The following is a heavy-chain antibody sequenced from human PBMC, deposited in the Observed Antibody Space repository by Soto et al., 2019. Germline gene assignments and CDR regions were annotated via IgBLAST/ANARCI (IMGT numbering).Heavy chain of an antibody. CDR2: INHSGST. Sequence: PSETLSLTCAVYGGSFSGYYWSWIRQPPGKGLEWIGEINHSGSTNYNPSLKSRVTISVDTSKNQFSLKLSSVTAADTAVYYCARGACITIFGVVIPGGFDYWGQGTLVTVSS. CDR1: GGSFSGYY. CDR3: ARGACITIFGVVIPGGFDY. J-gene: IGHJ4*02. D-gene: IGHD3-3*01. V-gene: IGHV4-34*01.